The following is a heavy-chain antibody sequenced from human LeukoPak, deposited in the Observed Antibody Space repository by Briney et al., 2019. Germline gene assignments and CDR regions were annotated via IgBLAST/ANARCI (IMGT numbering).Heavy chain of an antibody. CDR3: AVGHYYHSSGYLFDS. CDR2: IYYSGST. CDR1: SGSTSTGDYY. D-gene: IGHD3-22*01. V-gene: IGHV4-30-4*01. Sequence: PSETLSLTCTVSSGSTSTGDYYWSWVRQPPGKGLEYIGYIYYSGSTYYNPSLKSRITISVDTSKNQFSLKLSSVTAADTAVYYCAVGHYYHSSGYLFDSWGQGTLVTVSS. J-gene: IGHJ4*02.